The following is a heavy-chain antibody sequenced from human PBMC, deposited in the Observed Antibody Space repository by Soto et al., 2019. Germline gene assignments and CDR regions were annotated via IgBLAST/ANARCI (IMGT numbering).Heavy chain of an antibody. J-gene: IGHJ4*02. D-gene: IGHD5-18*01. Sequence: QVQLVQSGAEVKKPGSSVKVSCKASGGTFSSYAISWVRQAPGQGLEWMGGIIPVFGTGIYAQKFQGRVTIHADKSTNTAYMELSSLRSEDTAVYFCARVGGTGGYTYGLDYWGQGTLVTVSS. CDR2: IIPVFGTG. V-gene: IGHV1-69*06. CDR3: ARVGGTGGYTYGLDY. CDR1: GGTFSSYA.